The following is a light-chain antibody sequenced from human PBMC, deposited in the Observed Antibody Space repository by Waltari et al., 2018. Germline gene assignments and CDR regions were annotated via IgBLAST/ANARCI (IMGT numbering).Light chain of an antibody. V-gene: IGKV3-20*01. CDR1: QSVSRS. CDR2: GAS. J-gene: IGKJ1*01. Sequence: IVLTQSPGTLALSPGERATLSCRASQSVSRSLACYQQKPGQAPKLLIYGASTRATVIPDRFTGSGSGTDFSLTISSLEPEDFAIYFCQHYVRLPATFGQGTKVEIK. CDR3: QHYVRLPAT.